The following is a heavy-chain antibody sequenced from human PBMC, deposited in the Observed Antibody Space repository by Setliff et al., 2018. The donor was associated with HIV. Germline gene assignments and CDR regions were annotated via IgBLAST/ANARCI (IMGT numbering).Heavy chain of an antibody. J-gene: IGHJ4*02. CDR3: ARVGEQLLLGFEF. V-gene: IGHV4-34*01. CDR2: INHSGST. D-gene: IGHD3-10*01. CDR1: GGSFSGYY. Sequence: PSETLSLTCAVYGGSFSGYYWSWIRQPPGKGLEWIGEINHSGSTNYNPSLKSRVAISVDTSKNQFSVKLSSVTAADTAVYYCARVGEQLLLGFEFWGQGTLVTVSS.